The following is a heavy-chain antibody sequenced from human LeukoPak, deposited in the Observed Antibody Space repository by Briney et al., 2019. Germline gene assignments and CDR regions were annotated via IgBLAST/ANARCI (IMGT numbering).Heavy chain of an antibody. J-gene: IGHJ6*03. CDR1: GGSISSSSYY. CDR3: ARVGGYDYDYYYYYMDV. Sequence: SETLSLTCTVSGGSISSSSYYWGWIRQPPGKGLEWIGSIYYSGSTYYNPSLKSRVTISVDTSKNQFSLKLSSVTAADTAVYYCARVGGYDYDYYYYYMDVWGKGTTVTVSS. V-gene: IGHV4-39*07. D-gene: IGHD5-12*01. CDR2: IYYSGST.